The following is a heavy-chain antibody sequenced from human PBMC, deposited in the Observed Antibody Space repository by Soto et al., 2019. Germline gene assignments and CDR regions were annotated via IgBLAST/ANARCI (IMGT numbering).Heavy chain of an antibody. Sequence: EVQLLESGGGLVQPGGSLRLSCTVSGVTFSKYAMNWVRQAPGKGLEWVSSLSGSGGTTYYADSVKGRFIISRDNSKNTLYLLMNSLRAEETALYYCAKQRAYYGSAADTFYFDSWGQGALVTVSS. D-gene: IGHD3-10*01. CDR2: LSGSGGTT. V-gene: IGHV3-23*01. J-gene: IGHJ4*02. CDR1: GVTFSKYA. CDR3: AKQRAYYGSAADTFYFDS.